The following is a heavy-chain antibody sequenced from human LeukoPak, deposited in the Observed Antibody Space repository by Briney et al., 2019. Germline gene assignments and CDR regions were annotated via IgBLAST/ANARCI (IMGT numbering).Heavy chain of an antibody. Sequence: SETLSLTCTVSGGSISSSSYYWGWIRQPPGKGLEWIGSIYYGGTTYYNPSLKSRVTISVDTSKNQFSLKLSSVTAADTAVYYCARGLVRGIAWFDYWGQGTLVTVSS. D-gene: IGHD3-10*01. CDR2: IYYGGTT. J-gene: IGHJ4*02. CDR1: GGSISSSSYY. CDR3: ARGLVRGIAWFDY. V-gene: IGHV4-39*01.